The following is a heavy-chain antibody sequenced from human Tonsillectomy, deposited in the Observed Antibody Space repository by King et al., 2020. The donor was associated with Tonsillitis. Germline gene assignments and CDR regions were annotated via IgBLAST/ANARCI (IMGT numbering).Heavy chain of an antibody. D-gene: IGHD4-11*01. CDR2: ISASGDTT. Sequence: VQLVESEGGLAQSGGSLRLSCAASGFTFSSCAMSWVRQAPGKGLEWVSVISASGDTTYYADSVKGRFTISRDNSKNTLYLQMNSLRAEDTAIYYCAKVXVDSXXXPQXTWYLDXWGXGXLVTVS. CDR3: AKVXVDSXXXPQXTWYLDX. V-gene: IGHV3-23*04. J-gene: IGHJ4*02. CDR1: GFTFSSCA.